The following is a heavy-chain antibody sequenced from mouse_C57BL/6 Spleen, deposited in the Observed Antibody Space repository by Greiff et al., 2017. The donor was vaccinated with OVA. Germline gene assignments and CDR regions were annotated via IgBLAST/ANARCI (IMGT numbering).Heavy chain of an antibody. CDR2: IYPGDGDT. CDR1: GYAFSSYW. Sequence: VKLQQSGAELVKPGASVKISCKASGYAFSSYWMNWVKQRPGKGLEWIGQIYPGDGDTNYNGKFKGKATLTADKSSSTAYMQLSSLTSEDSAVYFCARGAITTVVPSDYWGQGTTLTVSS. D-gene: IGHD1-1*01. J-gene: IGHJ2*01. V-gene: IGHV1-80*01. CDR3: ARGAITTVVPSDY.